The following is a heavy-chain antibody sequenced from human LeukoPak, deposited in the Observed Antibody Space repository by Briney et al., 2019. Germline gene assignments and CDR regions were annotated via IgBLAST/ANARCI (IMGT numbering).Heavy chain of an antibody. D-gene: IGHD4-17*01. CDR2: INPSGGST. V-gene: IGHV1-46*01. CDR3: ARVRAEGTVTTYYFDY. J-gene: IGHJ4*02. Sequence: ASVKVSCKASGYTFTSYGISWVRQAPGQGLEWMGIINPSGGSTSYAQKFQGRVTMTRDTSTSTVYMELSSLRSEDTAVYYCARVRAEGTVTTYYFDYWGQGTLVTVSS. CDR1: GYTFTSYG.